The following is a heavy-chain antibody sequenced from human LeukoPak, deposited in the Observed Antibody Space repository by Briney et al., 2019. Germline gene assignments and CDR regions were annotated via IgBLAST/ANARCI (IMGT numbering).Heavy chain of an antibody. Sequence: GGPLSLSGAASGLTFNSLAMNWFRQAPGKGLDWVSSISGSDGTSHYADFVKGRFTISRDNSKNTLYLQMNSLRAEDTAAYYCAKSLGVGGYTRYKGFDQWGQGTLVVVSS. V-gene: IGHV3-23*01. CDR2: ISGSDGTS. D-gene: IGHD3-16*02. CDR3: AKSLGVGGYTRYKGFDQ. J-gene: IGHJ4*02. CDR1: GLTFNSLA.